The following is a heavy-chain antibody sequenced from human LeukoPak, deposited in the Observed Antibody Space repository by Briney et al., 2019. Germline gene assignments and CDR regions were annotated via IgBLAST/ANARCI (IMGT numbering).Heavy chain of an antibody. D-gene: IGHD3-22*01. CDR3: ARVLLSSGYST. CDR2: VYYSGIT. CDR1: GASISGYY. Sequence: PSETLSLTCSVSGASISGYYYNWIRQPPGKGLEWIGYVYYSGITNFNPSLKSRVTMSVDTSKSQFSLKVSSVTAADTAVYYCARVLLSSGYSTWGQGTLVTVSS. V-gene: IGHV4-59*01. J-gene: IGHJ1*01.